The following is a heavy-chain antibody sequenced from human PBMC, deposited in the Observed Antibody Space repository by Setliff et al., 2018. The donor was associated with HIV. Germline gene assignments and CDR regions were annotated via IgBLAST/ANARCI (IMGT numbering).Heavy chain of an antibody. D-gene: IGHD1-26*01. CDR2: ISGSGGST. Sequence: SLRLSCAASGFTFNSYAMSWVRQAPGKGLEWVSAISGSGGSTYYADSVKGRFTISRDNSKNTLDLQMNSLRAEDTAVYYCAKGRHLLYYFDYWGQGTLVTVSS. V-gene: IGHV3-23*01. CDR1: GFTFNSYA. CDR3: AKGRHLLYYFDY. J-gene: IGHJ4*02.